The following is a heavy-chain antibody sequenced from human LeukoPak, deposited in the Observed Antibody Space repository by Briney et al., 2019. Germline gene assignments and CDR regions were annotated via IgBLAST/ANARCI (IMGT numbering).Heavy chain of an antibody. Sequence: GGPLRLSGAASGFTFSGYAMSWVRQAPGKGLEWVPAIRGVGGSTYYADSVKGRFTISRDNSKNTLYLQMNSLRAEDTAVYYCASPYYDILTGYSTYYYYYGMDVWGQGTTVTVSS. D-gene: IGHD3-9*01. CDR2: IRGVGGST. CDR3: ASPYYDILTGYSTYYYYYGMDV. J-gene: IGHJ6*02. CDR1: GFTFSGYA. V-gene: IGHV3-23*01.